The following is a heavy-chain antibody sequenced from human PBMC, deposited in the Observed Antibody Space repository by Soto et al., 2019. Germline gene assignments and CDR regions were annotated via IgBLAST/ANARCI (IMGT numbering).Heavy chain of an antibody. CDR1: GFTFSSYS. D-gene: IGHD3-3*01. Sequence: GGSLRLSCAASGFTFSSYSMNWVRQAPGKGLEWVSYISSSSSTIYYADSVKGRFTISRDNAKNSLYLQMNSLRDEDTAVYYCARADRTIFGVVDPPLYGMDVWGQGTTVTVSS. CDR3: ARADRTIFGVVDPPLYGMDV. CDR2: ISSSSSTI. V-gene: IGHV3-48*02. J-gene: IGHJ6*02.